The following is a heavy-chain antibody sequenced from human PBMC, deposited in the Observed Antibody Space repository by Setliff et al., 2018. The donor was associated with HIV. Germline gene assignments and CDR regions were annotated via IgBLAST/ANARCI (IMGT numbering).Heavy chain of an antibody. V-gene: IGHV4-4*07. J-gene: IGHJ5*02. CDR3: ARDRHSSGLGSYGP. D-gene: IGHD3-10*01. Sequence: SETLSLTCTISGGSFGVYRWSWIRQSAGRGLEWIGRIDSSGTTDYKPSLKGRVAISVDTSRNQFSLRVASVTAADTAVYFCARDRHSSGLGSYGPWGPGILVTVS. CDR2: IDSSGTT. CDR1: GGSFGVYR.